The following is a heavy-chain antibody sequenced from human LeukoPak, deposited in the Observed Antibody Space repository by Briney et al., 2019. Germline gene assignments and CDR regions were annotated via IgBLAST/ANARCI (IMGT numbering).Heavy chain of an antibody. D-gene: IGHD1-14*01. CDR3: AKVPGGGLSYAGMDV. V-gene: IGHV3-23*01. CDR2: ISGSGYTT. CDR1: GFTFRSYS. J-gene: IGHJ6*02. Sequence: GGSLRLSCAASGFTFRSYSMNWVRQAPGKGLEWVSVISGSGYTTYYADSVKGRFTISRDSSKNTLYLQMNSLRAEDPPVYSCAKVPGGGLSYAGMDVWAQGPTVTVPS.